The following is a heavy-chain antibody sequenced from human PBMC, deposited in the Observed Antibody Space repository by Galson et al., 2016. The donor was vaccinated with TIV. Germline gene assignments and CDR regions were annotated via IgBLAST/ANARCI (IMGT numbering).Heavy chain of an antibody. Sequence: SLRLSCAASGFIFDEYAMHWVRQAPGKGLEWVSGISWKGDNIGYVDSVKGRFTITRDNAKNSLYLQMNTLGPEDTALYYCAKGNVNLGLVVADGAFDAWGQGTMVTVSS. CDR2: ISWKGDNI. CDR1: GFIFDEYA. CDR3: AKGNVNLGLVVADGAFDA. J-gene: IGHJ3*01. V-gene: IGHV3-9*01. D-gene: IGHD2-15*01.